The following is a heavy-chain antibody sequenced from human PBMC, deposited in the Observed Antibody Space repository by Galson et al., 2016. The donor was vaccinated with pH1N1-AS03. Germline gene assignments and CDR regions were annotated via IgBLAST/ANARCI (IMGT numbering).Heavy chain of an antibody. CDR2: TSSSGGST. CDR1: GFTFTDFA. V-gene: IGHV3-23*01. J-gene: IGHJ6*02. D-gene: IGHD1-1*01. Sequence: SLRLSCATSGFTFTDFAVSWVRQAPGRGLEWVSATSSSGGSTYYAESVQGRFTISRDYSKNTVDLQMNSLRAEDTAVYYCAKDRNDHRLHYFSGSDVWGQGTTVIVSS. CDR3: AKDRNDHRLHYFSGSDV.